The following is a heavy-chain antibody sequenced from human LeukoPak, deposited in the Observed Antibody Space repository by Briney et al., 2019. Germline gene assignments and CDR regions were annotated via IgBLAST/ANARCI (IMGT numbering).Heavy chain of an antibody. CDR1: GGTFSSYT. CDR3: ARAPTFLGGFDP. Sequence: SVKVSCKASGGTFSSYTISWVRQAPGQGLEWLGRIIPILGIANYAQKFQVRVTITADKSTSTAYMELSSLRAEDTAVYYCARAPTFLGGFDPWGQGTLVTVSS. V-gene: IGHV1-69*02. J-gene: IGHJ5*02. D-gene: IGHD3-16*01. CDR2: IIPILGIA.